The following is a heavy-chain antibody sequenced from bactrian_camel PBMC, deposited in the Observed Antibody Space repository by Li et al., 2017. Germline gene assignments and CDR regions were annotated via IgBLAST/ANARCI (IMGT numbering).Heavy chain of an antibody. CDR2: IGSGGNT. Sequence: VQLVESGGNLVQPGGSLRLSCAASRFTFTKYYMSWVRQAPGKGLERVSAIGSGGNTYYADSVKGRFTISRDNAKNTLYLQMNSLKTEDTAVYYCIYALGDWGRGTQVTVS. CDR1: RFTFTKYY. J-gene: IGHJ4*01. V-gene: IGHV3S40*01. CDR3: IYALGD. D-gene: IGHD1*01.